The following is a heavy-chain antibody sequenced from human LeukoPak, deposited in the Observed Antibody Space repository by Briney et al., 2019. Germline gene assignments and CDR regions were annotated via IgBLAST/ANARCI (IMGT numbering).Heavy chain of an antibody. Sequence: ETLSLTCTVSGGSISSGGYYWSWIRQAPGKGLEWVSDISGSGGSTYYADSVKGRFTISRDNSKNTLYLQMDSLRAEDTAVYYCAKDLLVTTVASYYFDCWGQGTLVTVSS. CDR3: AKDLLVTTVASYYFDC. D-gene: IGHD4-23*01. J-gene: IGHJ4*02. CDR2: ISGSGGST. CDR1: GGSISSGGYY. V-gene: IGHV3-23*01.